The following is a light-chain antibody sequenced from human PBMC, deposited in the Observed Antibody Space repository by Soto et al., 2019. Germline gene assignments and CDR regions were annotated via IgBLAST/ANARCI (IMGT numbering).Light chain of an antibody. CDR2: GAS. CDR3: QQYGSSLIT. CDR1: RSVSSY. Sequence: EIVLTQSPGTLSLSPGEGATLSCRASRSVSSYLALYQQKSGQAPRLLIYGASSRAAGSPDRFSGSGCGTDFTLTISRLEPEDFAVYYCQQYGSSLITFGQGTRLQIK. V-gene: IGKV3-20*01. J-gene: IGKJ5*01.